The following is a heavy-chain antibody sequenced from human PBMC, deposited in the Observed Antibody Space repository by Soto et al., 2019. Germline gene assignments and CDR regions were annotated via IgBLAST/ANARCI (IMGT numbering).Heavy chain of an antibody. J-gene: IGHJ4*02. Sequence: QVQLVESGGGVVQPGRSLRLSCAASGFTFSSYGMHWVRQAPGKGLEWVAVIWYDGSNKYYADSVKGRLTISRDNSKNTLYLQMHSLRAEDTAVYYWARETIRAGGRVDYWGQGTLVTVSS. CDR1: GFTFSSYG. V-gene: IGHV3-33*01. CDR2: IWYDGSNK. CDR3: ARETIRAGGRVDY.